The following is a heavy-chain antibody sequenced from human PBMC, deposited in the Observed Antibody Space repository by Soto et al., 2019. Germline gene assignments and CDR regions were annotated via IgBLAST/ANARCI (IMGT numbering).Heavy chain of an antibody. CDR3: ARDPQFASGYYYNMDV. CDR1: GFTFGSYA. J-gene: IGHJ6*03. Sequence: QVQLVESGGGVVRPGGSLRLTCAASGFTFGSYAMHWVRQAPGKGLEWVAVVWHDETKKYYADSVKGRFTISRDNSRNTLYLQMNSLGAEDTALYYCARDPQFASGYYYNMDVWGTGTTVAVSS. CDR2: VWHDETKK. V-gene: IGHV3-33*01. D-gene: IGHD3-10*01.